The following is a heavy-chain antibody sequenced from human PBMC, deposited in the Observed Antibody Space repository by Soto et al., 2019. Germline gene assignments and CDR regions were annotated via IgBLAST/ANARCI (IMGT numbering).Heavy chain of an antibody. Sequence: DVQLVESGGGLVQPGGSLRLSCAASAFTFSSYWMSWVRQAPGRGLEWVANIKQEGSEKSYVDSVKGRFTISRDNAKNSLYLQMHSLRAEAAAVYYCARGSQGHYDHHYGVDFWGQGTTVTVSS. D-gene: IGHD3-3*01. CDR2: IKQEGSEK. J-gene: IGHJ6*02. V-gene: IGHV3-7*03. CDR3: ARGSQGHYDHHYGVDF. CDR1: AFTFSSYW.